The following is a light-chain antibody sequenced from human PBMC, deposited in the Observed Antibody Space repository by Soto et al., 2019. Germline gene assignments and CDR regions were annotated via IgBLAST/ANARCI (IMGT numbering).Light chain of an antibody. CDR2: KAS. CDR1: QSISNW. Sequence: DIQMTQSPSTLSASVGDRVTITCRASQSISNWLAWYQQKPGKAPKLLIYKASSLESGVPSRFSGSGSGTEFTLTISSLQPDDFATYYCQQYDSYSMYTFGHGTKVEIK. CDR3: QQYDSYSMYT. J-gene: IGKJ2*01. V-gene: IGKV1-5*03.